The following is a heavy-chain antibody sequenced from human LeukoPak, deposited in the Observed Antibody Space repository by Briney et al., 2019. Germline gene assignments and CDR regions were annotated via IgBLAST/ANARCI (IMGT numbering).Heavy chain of an antibody. CDR1: GFTFNSYA. D-gene: IGHD6-19*01. V-gene: IGHV3-23*01. CDR3: ARDTISDWASDS. Sequence: PGGSLRLSCSASGFTFNSYAMSWVRQAPGKGLEWVSAISGSGGSTYYADSVKGRFTISRDNSKNSLYLQMNSLRAEDTALYYCARDTISDWASDSWGQGALVTVSS. CDR2: ISGSGGST. J-gene: IGHJ4*02.